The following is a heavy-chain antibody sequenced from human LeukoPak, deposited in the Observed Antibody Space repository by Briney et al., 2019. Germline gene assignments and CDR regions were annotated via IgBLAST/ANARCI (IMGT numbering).Heavy chain of an antibody. CDR3: ARHLSGTAMAHYFDF. J-gene: IGHJ4*02. CDR2: VYSSGST. D-gene: IGHD5-18*01. Sequence: SETLSLTCTVSGGSISSGSYYWGWIRQPPGKGLEWLASVYSSGSTHSNPSLTSRVSISIDMSKNQFSLKLYSVTASDAAIYYCARHLSGTAMAHYFDFWGQGTLVTVSS. CDR1: GGSISSGSYY. V-gene: IGHV4-39*01.